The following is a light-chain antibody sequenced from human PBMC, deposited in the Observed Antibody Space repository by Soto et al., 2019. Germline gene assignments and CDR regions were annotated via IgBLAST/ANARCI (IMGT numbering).Light chain of an antibody. Sequence: IVLTQSPGTLPLSPGERATLSCRASRSVSNNYVAWYQRKPGQAPRLLIYGASSRATDIPRRFSGSGSGTDFTLTITRLEPEDFAVYYCQQYGSSPPTFGQGTKVESK. V-gene: IGKV3-20*01. CDR2: GAS. J-gene: IGKJ1*01. CDR3: QQYGSSPPT. CDR1: RSVSNNY.